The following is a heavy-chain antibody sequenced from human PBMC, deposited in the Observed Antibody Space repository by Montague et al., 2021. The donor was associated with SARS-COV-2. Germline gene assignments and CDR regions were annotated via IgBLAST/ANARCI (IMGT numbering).Heavy chain of an antibody. CDR2: ISSSSSYI. Sequence: SLRLSCAASGFTFSSYSMNWVRQAPGKGLERVSSISSSSSYIYYADSVKGRFTISRDNAKNSLYLQMNSLRAADTAVYYCARVSVEMATMGVYYYYGMDVWGQGTTVTVSS. CDR1: GFTFSSYS. D-gene: IGHD5-24*01. J-gene: IGHJ6*02. V-gene: IGHV3-21*04. CDR3: ARVSVEMATMGVYYYYGMDV.